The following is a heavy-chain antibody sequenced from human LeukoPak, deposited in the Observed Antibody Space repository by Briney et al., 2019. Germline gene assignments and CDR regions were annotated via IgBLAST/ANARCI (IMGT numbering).Heavy chain of an antibody. V-gene: IGHV3-53*01. CDR3: ARCMSSSWYPLIDY. CDR2: IYSGGST. CDR1: GFTVSSNY. Sequence: GGSLRLSCAAPGFTVSSNYMSWVRQAPGKGLEWVSVIYSGGSTYYADSVKGRFTISRDNSKNTLYLQMNSLRAEDTAVYYCARCMSSSWYPLIDYWGQGTLVTVSS. J-gene: IGHJ4*02. D-gene: IGHD6-13*01.